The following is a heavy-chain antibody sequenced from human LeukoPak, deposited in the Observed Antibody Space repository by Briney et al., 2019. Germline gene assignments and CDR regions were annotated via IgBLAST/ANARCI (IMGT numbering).Heavy chain of an antibody. Sequence: GGSLRLSCAASGFTFSSYAMSWVRQAPGKGLKWVSAISGSGGSTYYADSVKSRFTISRDNSKNTLYLQMNSLRAEDTAVYYCAKGSSGWYLFDYWGQGTLVTVSS. J-gene: IGHJ4*02. CDR1: GFTFSSYA. D-gene: IGHD6-19*01. CDR2: ISGSGGST. V-gene: IGHV3-23*01. CDR3: AKGSSGWYLFDY.